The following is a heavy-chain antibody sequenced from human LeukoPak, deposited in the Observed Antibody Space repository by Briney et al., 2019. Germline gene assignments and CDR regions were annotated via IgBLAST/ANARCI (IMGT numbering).Heavy chain of an antibody. CDR2: MNPNSGNT. V-gene: IGHV1-8*01. CDR3: ARGRNYYGSGRSRYYGMDV. J-gene: IGHJ6*02. D-gene: IGHD3-10*01. Sequence: ASVKVSSKASGYTFTSYDINWVRQATGQGLEWMGWMNPNSGNTGYAQKFQGRVTMTRNTSISTAYMELSSLRSEDTAVYYCARGRNYYGSGRSRYYGMDVWGQGTTVTVSS. CDR1: GYTFTSYD.